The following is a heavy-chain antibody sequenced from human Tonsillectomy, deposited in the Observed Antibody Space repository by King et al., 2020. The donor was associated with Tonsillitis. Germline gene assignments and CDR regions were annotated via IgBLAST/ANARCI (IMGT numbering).Heavy chain of an antibody. Sequence: VQLVESGGGLVKPGGSLRLSCETAGFTFSDYYRSWIRQAPGKELEWISYISSSGNTRYYADSVRGRFTISRDNAKKSTYLQMNSLRVDDTAVYYCARAVRGVDYWGQGPLVTVS. D-gene: IGHD3-10*01. CDR3: ARAVRGVDY. V-gene: IGHV3-11*01. J-gene: IGHJ4*02. CDR2: ISSSGNTR. CDR1: GFTFSDYY.